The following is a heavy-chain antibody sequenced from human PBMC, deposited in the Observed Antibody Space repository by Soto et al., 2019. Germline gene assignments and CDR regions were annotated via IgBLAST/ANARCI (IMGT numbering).Heavy chain of an antibody. CDR3: ARDYYRFNSVYGFSMDV. CDR1: GFTFSSYA. J-gene: IGHJ6*02. V-gene: IGHV3-30-3*01. CDR2: ISYDGSSK. D-gene: IGHD5-12*01. Sequence: QVQLVESGGGVVQPGRSLRLSCAASGFTFSSYALHWVRQAPGKGLAWVAVISYDGSSKYYADSVKGRFTVARDNSKNTLYLQMNSLRAEDTAVYYCARDYYRFNSVYGFSMDVWGQGTTVTVSS.